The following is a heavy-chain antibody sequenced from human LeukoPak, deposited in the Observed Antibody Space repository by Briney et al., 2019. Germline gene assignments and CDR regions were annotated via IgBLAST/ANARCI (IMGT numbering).Heavy chain of an antibody. J-gene: IGHJ4*02. V-gene: IGHV3-53*01. Sequence: GGSLRLSCAASGFTVSSNYMSWVRQAPGKGLEWVSVICSGGSTYYADSVKGRFTISRDNSKNTLYLQMNSLRAEDTAVYYCARGERNYYDSSGYLVYWGQGTLVTVSS. CDR3: ARGERNYYDSSGYLVY. CDR2: ICSGGST. D-gene: IGHD3-22*01. CDR1: GFTVSSNY.